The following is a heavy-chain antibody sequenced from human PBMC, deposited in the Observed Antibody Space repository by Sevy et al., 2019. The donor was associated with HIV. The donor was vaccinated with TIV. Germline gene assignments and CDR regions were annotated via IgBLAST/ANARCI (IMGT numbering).Heavy chain of an antibody. Sequence: GGSLRLSCAASGFTFSSYSMNWVHQAPGKELEWVSYIRSSSGTIYYADSVKGRFTISRDNAKNSLYLQMSSLRADDTALYYCARVPSTGRYGMDVWGQGTTVTVSS. D-gene: IGHD3-10*01. CDR1: GFTFSSYS. CDR3: ARVPSTGRYGMDV. V-gene: IGHV3-48*01. CDR2: IRSSSGTI. J-gene: IGHJ6*02.